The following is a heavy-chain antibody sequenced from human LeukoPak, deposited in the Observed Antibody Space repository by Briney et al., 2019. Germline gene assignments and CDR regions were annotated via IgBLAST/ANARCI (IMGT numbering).Heavy chain of an antibody. V-gene: IGHV4-34*01. CDR3: SYSGYDYAFDI. CDR2: INHSGST. D-gene: IGHD5-12*01. Sequence: SETLSLTCAVYGGSFSGYYWSWIRQPPGKGLEWIGEINHSGSTNYNPSLKSRVTISVDTSKNQFSLKLSSVTAADTAVYYCSYSGYDYAFDIWGQGTMVTVS. CDR1: GGSFSGYY. J-gene: IGHJ3*02.